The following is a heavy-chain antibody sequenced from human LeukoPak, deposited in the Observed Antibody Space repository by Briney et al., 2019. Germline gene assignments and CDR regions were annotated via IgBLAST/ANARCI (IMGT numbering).Heavy chain of an antibody. J-gene: IGHJ4*02. Sequence: GGSLRLSCTASGFTFSSYAMNWVRQAPGKGLEWVSSISDSGDSTFYADSVQGRFTISRDNSKNTVFLQMNRLRAEDTAIYYCANGLNVPDYWGQGTLVTVSS. V-gene: IGHV3-23*01. CDR3: ANGLNVPDY. D-gene: IGHD3/OR15-3a*01. CDR1: GFTFSSYA. CDR2: ISDSGDST.